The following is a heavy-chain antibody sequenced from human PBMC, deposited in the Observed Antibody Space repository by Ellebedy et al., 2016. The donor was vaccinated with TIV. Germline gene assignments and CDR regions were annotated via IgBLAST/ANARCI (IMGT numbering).Heavy chain of an antibody. D-gene: IGHD6-19*01. Sequence: PGGSLRLSCQGSGYNFPTYWINWVRQMPGKGLEWMGRIDPTDSQTTYSPSFQGHVTIAADKSTSTAYLQWRSLKASDTAMYYCARQRGQLAVAGTGGWFDPWGQGTLVTVSS. J-gene: IGHJ5*02. CDR3: ARQRGQLAVAGTGGWFDP. V-gene: IGHV5-10-1*01. CDR1: GYNFPTYW. CDR2: IDPTDSQT.